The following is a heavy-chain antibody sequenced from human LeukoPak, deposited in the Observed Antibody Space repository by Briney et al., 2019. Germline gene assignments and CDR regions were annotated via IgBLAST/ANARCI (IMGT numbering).Heavy chain of an antibody. J-gene: IGHJ4*02. CDR3: ARDRAFPY. D-gene: IGHD3-3*02. Sequence: SETLSLTCAVYGGSFSGYYWSWIRQPPGKGLEWIGEINHSGSTNYNPSLKSRVTISVDTSKNQFSLKLNSVTAADTAVYYCARDRAFPYWGQGTRVTVSS. CDR1: GGSFSGYY. V-gene: IGHV4-34*01. CDR2: INHSGST.